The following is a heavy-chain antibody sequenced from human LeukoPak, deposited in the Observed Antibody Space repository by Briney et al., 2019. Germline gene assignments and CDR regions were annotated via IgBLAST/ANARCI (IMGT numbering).Heavy chain of an antibody. CDR3: AKEVRIGIVGATPYYYYGMDV. D-gene: IGHD1-26*01. CDR2: ISYDGSNK. V-gene: IGHV3-30*18. J-gene: IGHJ6*02. Sequence: GGSLRLSCAASGFTFSSYGMHWVRQAPGKGLEWVAVISYDGSNKYYADSVKGRFTISRDNSKNTLYLQMNSLRAEDTAVYYCAKEVRIGIVGATPYYYYGMDVWGQGTTVTVSS. CDR1: GFTFSSYG.